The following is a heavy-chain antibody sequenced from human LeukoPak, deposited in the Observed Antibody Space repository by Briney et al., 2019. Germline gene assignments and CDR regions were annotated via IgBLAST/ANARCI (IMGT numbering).Heavy chain of an antibody. J-gene: IGHJ4*02. Sequence: GGSLRLSCAASGFTFSSYAMHWVRQAPGKGLEWVAVISYDGSNKYYADSVKGRFTISRDNSKNTLYLQMNSLRAEDTAVYYCARALRYFDWLLDYWGQGTLVTVSS. CDR2: ISYDGSNK. D-gene: IGHD3-9*01. CDR1: GFTFSSYA. CDR3: ARALRYFDWLLDY. V-gene: IGHV3-30*14.